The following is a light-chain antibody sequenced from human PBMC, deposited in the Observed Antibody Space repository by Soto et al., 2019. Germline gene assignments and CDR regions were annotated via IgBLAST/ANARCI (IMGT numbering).Light chain of an antibody. Sequence: EIVLTQSPGTLSLSPVERATLSCRASQSVSSSYLAWYQQKPGQAPRLLIYGASSRATGIPGRFSGSGSGTDFTLTISRLEPEDFAVYYCQQYGSSPLTFGQGTKVDIK. CDR2: GAS. J-gene: IGKJ1*01. V-gene: IGKV3-20*01. CDR3: QQYGSSPLT. CDR1: QSVSSSY.